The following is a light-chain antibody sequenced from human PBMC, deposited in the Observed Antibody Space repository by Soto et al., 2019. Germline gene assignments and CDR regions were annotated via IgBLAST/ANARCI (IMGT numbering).Light chain of an antibody. J-gene: IGLJ1*01. V-gene: IGLV2-8*01. CDR2: EVS. CDR1: SFDVGGYNY. CDR3: SAYAGSPYLYV. Sequence: QAAGSQPRSACGSLGQSVAIFCTGTSFDVGGYNYVSWYQQHPGKAPQVLMYEVSKRPSGVPDRFSGSKSGNTASLTVSGLQAEDEADYYCSAYAGSPYLYVFGSGTKVTVL.